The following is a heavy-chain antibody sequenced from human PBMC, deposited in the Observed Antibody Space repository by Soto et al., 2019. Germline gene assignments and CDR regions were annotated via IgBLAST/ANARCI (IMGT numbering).Heavy chain of an antibody. CDR2: IYYSGST. D-gene: IGHD5-12*01. CDR3: ARSRRRDIVATISDLAAYYYYGMDV. V-gene: IGHV4-59*08. Sequence: PSETLSLTCTVSGGSISSYYWSWIRQPPGKGLEWIGYIYYSGSTNYNPSLKSRVTISVDTSKNQFSLKLSSVTAADTAVYYCARSRRRDIVATISDLAAYYYYGMDVWGQGTTVTVSS. CDR1: GGSISSYY. J-gene: IGHJ6*02.